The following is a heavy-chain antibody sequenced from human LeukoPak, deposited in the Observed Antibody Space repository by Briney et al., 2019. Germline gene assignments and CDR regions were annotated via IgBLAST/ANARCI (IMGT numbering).Heavy chain of an antibody. CDR2: IIPIFGTA. Sequence: GSSVKVSCKASGGTFSSYAISWVRQAPGQGLEWMGGIIPIFGTANYAQKFQDRVTITADESTSTAYMELSSLRSEDTAVHYCARGPSYYYDSSGYSIWGQGTLVTVSS. J-gene: IGHJ4*02. V-gene: IGHV1-69*01. CDR1: GGTFSSYA. D-gene: IGHD3-22*01. CDR3: ARGPSYYYDSSGYSI.